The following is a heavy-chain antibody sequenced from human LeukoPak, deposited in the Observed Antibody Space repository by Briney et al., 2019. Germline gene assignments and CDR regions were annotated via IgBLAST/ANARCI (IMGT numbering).Heavy chain of an antibody. CDR3: AKEDGGGYNYIDY. D-gene: IGHD5-24*01. J-gene: IGHJ4*02. V-gene: IGHV3-43*01. Sequence: PGGSLRLSCAASAFTFDDYTMHWVRQAPGKGLEWVSLISWDGGSTYYADSVKGRFTISRDNSKNSLYLQMNSLRTEDTALYYCAKEDGGGYNYIDYWGQGTLVTVSS. CDR2: ISWDGGST. CDR1: AFTFDDYT.